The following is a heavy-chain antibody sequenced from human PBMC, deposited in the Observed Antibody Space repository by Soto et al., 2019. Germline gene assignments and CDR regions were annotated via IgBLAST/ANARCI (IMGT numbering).Heavy chain of an antibody. CDR3: APTEQWLVSLYYYGMDV. J-gene: IGHJ6*02. D-gene: IGHD6-19*01. V-gene: IGHV3-23*01. Sequence: VQLLESGGGLVQPGGSLRLSCAASGFTFSSYVMSWVRQAPGKGLEWVSGISGSGTSTYYADSVKGRFTISRDNSKNTLYLQMSSLRAEDTAVYYCAPTEQWLVSLYYYGMDVWGQGTTVTVSS. CDR1: GFTFSSYV. CDR2: ISGSGTST.